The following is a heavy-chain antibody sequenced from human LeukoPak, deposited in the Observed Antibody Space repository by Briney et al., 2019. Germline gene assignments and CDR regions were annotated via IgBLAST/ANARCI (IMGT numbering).Heavy chain of an antibody. V-gene: IGHV4-59*08. CDR3: ARLPVAVPGTYSDY. D-gene: IGHD6-19*01. J-gene: IGHJ4*02. CDR1: DGSITNYY. CDR2: THYIEST. Sequence: SETLSLTCTVSDGSITNYYWSWIRQPPGEGLEWIGYTHYIESTTYNPSLKSRVTISVDTSKNQFSLKLSSVTAADTAVYYCARLPVAVPGTYSDYWGQGTLVTVSS.